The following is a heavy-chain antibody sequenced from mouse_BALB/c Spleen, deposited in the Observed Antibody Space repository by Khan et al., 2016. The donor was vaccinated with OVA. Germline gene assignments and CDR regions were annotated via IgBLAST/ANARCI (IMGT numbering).Heavy chain of an antibody. D-gene: IGHD1-1*01. J-gene: IGHJ2*01. CDR2: VYPGDGNT. CDR1: GYTFTSYW. V-gene: IGHV1-87*01. CDR3: ARGGITTGYFDY. Sequence: QVQLQQSGTELARPGASVKLSCKASGYTFTSYWMQWVKQRPGQGLEWIGAVYPGDGNTRYTQKFKGKATLTVDKSSSTAYIQLSSLASEDSAVDYCARGGITTGYFDYWGQGTTLTVSS.